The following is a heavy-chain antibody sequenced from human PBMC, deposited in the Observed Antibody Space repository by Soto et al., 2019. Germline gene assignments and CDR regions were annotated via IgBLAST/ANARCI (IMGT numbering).Heavy chain of an antibody. V-gene: IGHV3-74*01. D-gene: IGHD1-26*01. Sequence: EVQLVESVGGLVQPGGSLRLSCAASGFTFSSYWMHWVRQAPGKGLVWVSRINSDGSSTSYADSVKGRFTISRDNAKNTLYLHMNSLRAEDTAVYYCARGGSLNWYFDLWGRGTLVTVSS. J-gene: IGHJ2*01. CDR2: INSDGSST. CDR3: ARGGSLNWYFDL. CDR1: GFTFSSYW.